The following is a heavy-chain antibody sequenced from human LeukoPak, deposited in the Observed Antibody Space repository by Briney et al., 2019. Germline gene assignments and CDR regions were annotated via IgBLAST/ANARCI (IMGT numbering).Heavy chain of an antibody. CDR2: IYYSGST. V-gene: IGHV4-59*01. D-gene: IGHD5-18*01. CDR3: ARGLDSYGYVFDY. CDR1: GGSISSYY. Sequence: PSETLSLTCTVSGGSISSYYWSWLRQPPRKGLEWIGYIYYSGSTNYNPSLKSRVTISVDTSKNQFSLKLSSVTAADTAVYYCARGLDSYGYVFDYWGQGTLVTVSS. J-gene: IGHJ4*02.